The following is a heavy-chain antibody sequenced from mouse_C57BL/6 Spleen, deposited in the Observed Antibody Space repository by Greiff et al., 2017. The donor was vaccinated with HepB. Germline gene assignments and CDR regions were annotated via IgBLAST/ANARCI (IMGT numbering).Heavy chain of an antibody. J-gene: IGHJ2*01. V-gene: IGHV5-6*01. Sequence: DVQLVESGGDLVKPGGSLKLSCAASGFTFSSYGMSWVRQTPDKRLAWVATISSGGSYTYYPDSVQGRFTISRANAKNTLYLQMSSLKSEDTAMYYCEINGPAQAFYFDYWGQGTTLTVTS. D-gene: IGHD3-2*02. CDR2: ISSGGSYT. CDR3: EINGPAQAFYFDY. CDR1: GFTFSSYG.